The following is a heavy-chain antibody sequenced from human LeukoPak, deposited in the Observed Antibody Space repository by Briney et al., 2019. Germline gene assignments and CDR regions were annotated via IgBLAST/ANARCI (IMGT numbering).Heavy chain of an antibody. J-gene: IGHJ6*04. CDR2: IYYSGST. CDR1: GGSISSGGYY. CDR3: ARDLPYGSGSYYRYYYYGMDV. D-gene: IGHD3-10*01. V-gene: IGHV4-31*03. Sequence: PSETLSLTCTVSGGSISSGGYYWSWIRQHPGTGLEWIGYIYYSGSTYYNPSLKSRVTISVDTSKNQYSLKLSSVTAADTAVYYCARDLPYGSGSYYRYYYYGMDVWGKGTTVTVSS.